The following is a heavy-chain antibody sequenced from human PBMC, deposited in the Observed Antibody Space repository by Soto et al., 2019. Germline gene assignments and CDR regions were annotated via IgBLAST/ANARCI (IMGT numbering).Heavy chain of an antibody. CDR1: GFSLSTRDVG. CDR3: AHCRGGVASF. CDR2: IYWDDDK. Sequence: QITLNESGPTLVKPTQTLTLTCTFSGFSLSTRDVGVGWIRQPPGKALEWLGVIYWDDDKSYSPSLKSRLTITKDTSKNQVVLRMTKMDPVGTATYYCAHCRGGVASFWGQGTLVTVSS. J-gene: IGHJ4*02. D-gene: IGHD3-16*01. V-gene: IGHV2-5*02.